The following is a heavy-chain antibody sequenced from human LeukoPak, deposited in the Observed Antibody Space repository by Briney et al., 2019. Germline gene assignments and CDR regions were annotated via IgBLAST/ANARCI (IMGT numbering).Heavy chain of an antibody. CDR2: IYHSGST. V-gene: IGHV4-38-2*02. CDR3: VGTNYGSGTYYNDY. D-gene: IGHD3-10*01. CDR1: GYSISSAYY. J-gene: IGHJ4*02. Sequence: SETLSLTCTVSGYSISSAYYWGWIRQPPGKGLEWIGSIYHSGSTYYNPSLKSRVTISVDTSKNQFSLKLSSVTAADTAVYYCVGTNYGSGTYYNDYWGQGTLVTVSS.